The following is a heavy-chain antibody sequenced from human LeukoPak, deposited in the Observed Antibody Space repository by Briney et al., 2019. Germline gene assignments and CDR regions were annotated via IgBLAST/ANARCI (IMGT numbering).Heavy chain of an antibody. V-gene: IGHV3-23*01. CDR2: ISGSGGST. Sequence: PGGSLRLSCAASGFTFSSYAMSWVRQAPGKGLEWVSAISGSGGSTYYADSVKGRFTISGDNSKNTLYLQMNSLRAEDTAVYCCAKPYYDILTGYPKFMYYFDYWGQGTLVTVSS. J-gene: IGHJ4*02. CDR1: GFTFSSYA. D-gene: IGHD3-9*01. CDR3: AKPYYDILTGYPKFMYYFDY.